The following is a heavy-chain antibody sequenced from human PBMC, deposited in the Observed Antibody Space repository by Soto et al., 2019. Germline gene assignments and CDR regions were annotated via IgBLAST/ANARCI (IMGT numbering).Heavy chain of an antibody. J-gene: IGHJ4*02. V-gene: IGHV4-39*01. D-gene: IGHD2-8*01. CDR2: IHYSGST. CDR1: GDSIGTTHSY. CDR3: ARHEGNGNVWPLDY. Sequence: KTSETLSLTCTVSGDSIGTTHSYWAWIRQSPGEGLEWIGNIHYSGSTYYMPSLRSRVTLSVDTSRNQFSLRLTSVTAEDTAVYYCARHEGNGNVWPLDYWGQGILVTVSS.